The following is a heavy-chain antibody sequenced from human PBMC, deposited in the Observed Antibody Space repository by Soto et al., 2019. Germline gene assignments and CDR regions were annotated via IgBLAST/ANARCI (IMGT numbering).Heavy chain of an antibody. J-gene: IGHJ4*02. CDR1: GFTFSSYA. Sequence: PGGSLRLSCAASGFTFSSYAMSWVRQAPGKGLEWVSAISGSGGSTYYADPVKGRFTISRDNSKNTLYLQMNSLRAEDTAVYYCAKSYSSGWYGYFDYWGQGTLVTVS. CDR2: ISGSGGST. D-gene: IGHD6-19*01. CDR3: AKSYSSGWYGYFDY. V-gene: IGHV3-23*01.